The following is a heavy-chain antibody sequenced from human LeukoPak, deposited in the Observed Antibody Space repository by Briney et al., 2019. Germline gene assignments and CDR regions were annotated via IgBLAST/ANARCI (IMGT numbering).Heavy chain of an antibody. V-gene: IGHV3-30*18. CDR3: AKDSRVGGARSIAALVYYYGMDV. D-gene: IGHD6-6*01. Sequence: PGGSLRLSCAASGFTFSSYGMHWVRQAPGKGLEWVAVISYDGSNKYYADSVKGRFTISRDNSKNTLYLQMNSLRAEDTAVYYCAKDSRVGGARSIAALVYYYGMDVWGQGTTVTVSS. CDR1: GFTFSSYG. J-gene: IGHJ6*02. CDR2: ISYDGSNK.